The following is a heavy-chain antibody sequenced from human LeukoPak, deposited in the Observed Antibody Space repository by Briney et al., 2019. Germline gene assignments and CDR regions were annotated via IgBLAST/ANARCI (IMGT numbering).Heavy chain of an antibody. Sequence: GGSLRLSCAASGFTFDDYGMSWVRQAPGKGLEWVSGINWNGGSTGYADSVKGRFTISRDNAKNSLYLQMNSLRAEDTALYYCAREVGDDFWSGYYRPSYYYYYMDVWGKGTTVTVSS. CDR1: GFTFDDYG. CDR2: INWNGGST. D-gene: IGHD3-3*01. V-gene: IGHV3-20*04. CDR3: AREVGDDFWSGYYRPSYYYYYMDV. J-gene: IGHJ6*03.